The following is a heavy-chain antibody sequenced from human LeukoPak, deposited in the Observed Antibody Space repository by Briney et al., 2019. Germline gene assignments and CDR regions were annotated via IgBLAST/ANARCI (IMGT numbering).Heavy chain of an antibody. CDR1: GYTFTSYG. D-gene: IGHD5-18*01. Sequence: VASVKVSCKASGYTFTSYGISWVRQAPGQGLEWMGWISAYNGNTNYAQKLQGRVTMTTDTSTSTAYMELRSLRSDDTAVYYCARHSSIQVGPGAYSYDMDVWGQGTTVIVAS. CDR3: ARHSSIQVGPGAYSYDMDV. J-gene: IGHJ6*02. V-gene: IGHV1-18*01. CDR2: ISAYNGNT.